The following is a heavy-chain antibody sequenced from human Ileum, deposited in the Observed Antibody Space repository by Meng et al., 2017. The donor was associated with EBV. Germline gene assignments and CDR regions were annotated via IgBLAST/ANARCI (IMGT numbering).Heavy chain of an antibody. D-gene: IGHD2-15*01. CDR2: IYYSGST. V-gene: IGHV4-59*08. CDR1: GGSISSYY. J-gene: IGHJ4*02. CDR3: ARGGWSLDY. Sequence: QVQLQRSVQGLVKPSGTLSLTCTVSGGSISSYYWSWIRQPPGKGLEWIGYIYYSGSTNYNPSLKSRVTISVDTSKNQFSLNLSSVTAADTAVYYCARGGWSLDYWGQGTLVTVSS.